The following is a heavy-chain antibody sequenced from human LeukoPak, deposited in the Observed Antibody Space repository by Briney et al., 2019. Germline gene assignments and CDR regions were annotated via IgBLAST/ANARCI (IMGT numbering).Heavy chain of an antibody. D-gene: IGHD3-3*01. CDR1: GGSISSSSYY. J-gene: IGHJ3*02. Sequence: SETLSLTCTVSGGSISSSSYYWGWIRQPPGKGLEWIGSIYYSGSTYYNPSLKSRVTMSVDTSKNQFSLKLSSVTAADTAVYYCARDHGTPTDNGVVIMGDAFDIWGQGTMVTVSS. CDR3: ARDHGTPTDNGVVIMGDAFDI. V-gene: IGHV4-39*07. CDR2: IYYSGST.